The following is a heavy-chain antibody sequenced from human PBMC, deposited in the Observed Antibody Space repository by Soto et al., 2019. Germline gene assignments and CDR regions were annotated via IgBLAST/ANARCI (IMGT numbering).Heavy chain of an antibody. V-gene: IGHV4-34*01. Sequence: SETLSLTCAVYGGSFSGYYWSWIRQPPGKGLEWIGEINHSGSTNYNPSLKSRVTISVGTSKNQFSLQLTSVTAADTAVYYCATSYGNAWYTYWGQGTQVTVSS. D-gene: IGHD6-13*01. CDR1: GGSFSGYY. J-gene: IGHJ4*02. CDR2: INHSGST. CDR3: ATSYGNAWYTY.